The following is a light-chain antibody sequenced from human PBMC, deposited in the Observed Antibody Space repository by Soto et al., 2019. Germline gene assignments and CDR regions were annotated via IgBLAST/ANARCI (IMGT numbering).Light chain of an antibody. CDR3: QQYGSSPT. Sequence: EIVMTQSPGTLSVSPGERATLSCRASQSVSSNLAWYQQKPGQAPRLLIYDASNRATGIPARFSGSGSGTDFSLTISRLEPEDFAVYYCQQYGSSPTFGQGTRLEIK. V-gene: IGKV3-20*01. CDR1: QSVSSN. J-gene: IGKJ5*01. CDR2: DAS.